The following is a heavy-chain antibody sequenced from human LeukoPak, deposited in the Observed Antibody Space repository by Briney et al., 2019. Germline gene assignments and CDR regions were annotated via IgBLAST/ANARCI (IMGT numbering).Heavy chain of an antibody. CDR3: ARLDWSLYYFDY. CDR2: IYTSGST. D-gene: IGHD3/OR15-3a*01. V-gene: IGHV4-61*02. Sequence: PSETLSLTCTVSGDSISSGTNYWSWIRQPAGKGLEWIGRIYTSGSTSYNPSLNSRVTISLDTSKNQFSLKLSSVTAADTAVYYCARLDWSLYYFDYWGQGTLVTVSS. J-gene: IGHJ4*02. CDR1: GDSISSGTNY.